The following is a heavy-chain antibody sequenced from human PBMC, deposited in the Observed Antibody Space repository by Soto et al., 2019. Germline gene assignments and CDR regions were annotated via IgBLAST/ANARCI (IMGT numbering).Heavy chain of an antibody. CDR3: AKADSSGWAFDY. J-gene: IGHJ4*02. V-gene: IGHV3-30*18. Sequence: QVQLVESGGGVVQPGRSLRLSCAASGITFSSYGMHWVRQAPGKGLEWVAVISYDGSNKYYADSVKGRFTISRDNSKNTLYLQMNSLRAEDTAVYYCAKADSSGWAFDYWGQGTLVTVSS. CDR2: ISYDGSNK. CDR1: GITFSSYG. D-gene: IGHD6-19*01.